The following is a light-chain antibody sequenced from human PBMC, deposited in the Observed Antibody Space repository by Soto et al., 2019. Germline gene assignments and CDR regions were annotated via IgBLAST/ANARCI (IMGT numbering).Light chain of an antibody. CDR2: DTS. CDR3: KQRGSGPWT. Sequence: EIVLTQSPGTLTLSPGERATLSCRASQSVNVYFAWYQQKPGQLPRLLIYDTSKRATGVPARFSGSGSGTDLPLTISSLEPEDVAVYYGKQRGSGPWTFGQGTKVEIK. V-gene: IGKV3-11*01. CDR1: QSVNVY. J-gene: IGKJ1*01.